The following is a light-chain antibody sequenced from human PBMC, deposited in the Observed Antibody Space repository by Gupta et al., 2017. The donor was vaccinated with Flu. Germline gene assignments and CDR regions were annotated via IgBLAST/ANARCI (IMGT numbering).Light chain of an antibody. V-gene: IGLV2-8*01. CDR3: SSYGGSNNFVV. CDR2: EVS. CDR1: SSDVGGYNY. J-gene: IGLJ2*01. Sequence: SALTQPPSASGSPGQSVTISCPGTSSDVGGYNYVSWYQHHPGKAPKVIIYEVSKRPSGVPDRFSGSKSGNTASLTVSGLQAEDEADYYCSSYGGSNNFVVFGGGTKLTVL.